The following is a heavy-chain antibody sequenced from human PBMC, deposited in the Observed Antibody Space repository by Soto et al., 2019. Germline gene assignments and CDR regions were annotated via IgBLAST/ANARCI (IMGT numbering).Heavy chain of an antibody. J-gene: IGHJ4*02. Sequence: QVQLQESGPGLVKPSQTLSLTCTVSGGSISSGDYYWNWIRQHPGKGLEWVGYIYFSGTTYYNSSLKSRVTISVDTSKNQFSLKLSSVTAADTAVYYCATVGNWNDALFNYWGQGTLVTVSS. CDR2: IYFSGTT. CDR3: ATVGNWNDALFNY. D-gene: IGHD1-20*01. V-gene: IGHV4-31*03. CDR1: GGSISSGDYY.